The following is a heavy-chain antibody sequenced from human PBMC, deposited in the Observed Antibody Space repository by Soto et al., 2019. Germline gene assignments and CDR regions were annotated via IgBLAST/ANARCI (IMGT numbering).Heavy chain of an antibody. Sequence: EVQLLESGGGLVQPGVSLRLSCAASGFTFSSYAMSWVRQAPGKGLEWVSAISGSGGSTYYADSVKGRFTISRDNSKNTLYLQMNSLRAEDTGVYYWAGRSGYFDYWGQGTLVTVSS. D-gene: IGHD3-16*01. V-gene: IGHV3-23*01. CDR3: AGRSGYFDY. J-gene: IGHJ4*02. CDR2: ISGSGGST. CDR1: GFTFSSYA.